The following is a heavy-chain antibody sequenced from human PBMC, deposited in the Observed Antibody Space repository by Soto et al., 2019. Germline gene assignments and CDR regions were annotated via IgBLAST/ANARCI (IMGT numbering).Heavy chain of an antibody. CDR1: GFTFSSYA. J-gene: IGHJ6*03. D-gene: IGHD6-25*01. V-gene: IGHV3-23*01. CDR2: ISGSGGIT. CDR3: AKRGSGAAPRVYYYYYYMDV. Sequence: GGSLRLSCAASGFTFSSYAMSWVRQAPGKGLEWVSTISGSGGITYYADSVKGRFTISRDNSKNTLYLQMNSLRAEDTAVYYCAKRGSGAAPRVYYYYYYMDVWGKGTTVTVSS.